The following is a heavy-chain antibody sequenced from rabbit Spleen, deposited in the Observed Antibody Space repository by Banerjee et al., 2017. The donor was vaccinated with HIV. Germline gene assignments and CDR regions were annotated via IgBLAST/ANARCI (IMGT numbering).Heavy chain of an antibody. V-gene: IGHV1S45*01. Sequence: QEQLEESGGGLVKPEGSLTLTCKASGFSFSERDVMCWVRQAPGKGLEWLACIDAATGKPVYATWAKGRFTISRTSSTTVTLRMTSLTAADRAAYFCARDLAGAIGWNFYLWGPGTLVTVS. J-gene: IGHJ4*01. CDR2: IDAATGKP. CDR3: ARDLAGAIGWNFYL. CDR1: GFSFSERDV. D-gene: IGHD4-1*01.